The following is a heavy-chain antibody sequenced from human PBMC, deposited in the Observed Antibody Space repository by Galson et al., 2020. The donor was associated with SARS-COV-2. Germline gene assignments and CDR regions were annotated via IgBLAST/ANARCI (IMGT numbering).Heavy chain of an antibody. Sequence: ASETLSLTCTVSGGSISSGGYYWSWIRQHPGKGLEWIGYIYYSGSTYYNPSLKSRVTISVDTSKNQFSLKLSSVTAADTAAYYCARDPYGDYEPRWGQGTLVTVSS. D-gene: IGHD4-17*01. J-gene: IGHJ4*02. V-gene: IGHV4-31*03. CDR1: GGSISSGGYY. CDR2: IYYSGST. CDR3: ARDPYGDYEPR.